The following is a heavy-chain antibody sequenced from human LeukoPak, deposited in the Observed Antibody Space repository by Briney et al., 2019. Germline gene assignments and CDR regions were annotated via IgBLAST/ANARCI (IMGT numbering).Heavy chain of an antibody. CDR3: AKDVGTSGNYSPSDY. Sequence: PGGSLRLSCAASGFTFGRHAMNWVRQAPGKGLEWVSAIRFSGESTYYADSVKGRFIISRDNSKNTLYLQMDSLRAEDTAEYYCAKDVGTSGNYSPSDYWGQGTLVTVSS. V-gene: IGHV3-23*01. D-gene: IGHD3-10*01. CDR2: IRFSGEST. J-gene: IGHJ4*02. CDR1: GFTFGRHA.